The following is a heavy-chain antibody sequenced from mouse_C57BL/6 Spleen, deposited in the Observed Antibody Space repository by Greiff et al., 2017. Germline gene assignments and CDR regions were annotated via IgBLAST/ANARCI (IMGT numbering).Heavy chain of an antibody. CDR3: ARNHYGNYCAY. Sequence: QVQLQQPGAELVKPGASVKLSCKASGYTFTSYWMQWVKQRPGQGLEWIGEIEPSDSYTNYNQKFKGQATLTVDTYSSTAYMQLSSLTSEDSAVYYCARNHYGNYCAYWGQGALVTVSA. CDR2: IEPSDSYT. D-gene: IGHD2-1*01. CDR1: GYTFTSYW. V-gene: IGHV1-50*01. J-gene: IGHJ3*01.